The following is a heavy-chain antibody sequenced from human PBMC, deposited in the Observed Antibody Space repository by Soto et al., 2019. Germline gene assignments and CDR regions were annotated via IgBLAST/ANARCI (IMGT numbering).Heavy chain of an antibody. CDR3: ARDGPNTIFGVVTLNYFDC. Sequence: GGSLRLSCAASGFTFSSYAMHWVRQAPGKGLEWVAVISYDGSNKYYADSVKGRFTISRDNSKNTLYLQMNSLRAEDTAVYYCARDGPNTIFGVVTLNYFDCWGQGTLVTVSS. V-gene: IGHV3-30-3*01. CDR1: GFTFSSYA. CDR2: ISYDGSNK. D-gene: IGHD3-3*01. J-gene: IGHJ4*02.